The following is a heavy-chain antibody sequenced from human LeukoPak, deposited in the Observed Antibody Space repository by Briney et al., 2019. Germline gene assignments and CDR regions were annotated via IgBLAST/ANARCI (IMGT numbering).Heavy chain of an antibody. CDR2: IYYSGST. Sequence: SETLSLTCTVSGDSISSSSYSWGWIRQPPGKGLEWIGSIYYSGSTYYNPSLKSRVTISVDTSKNQFSLKLSSVTAADTAVYYCARQNYDRTFDYWGQGTLVTVSS. V-gene: IGHV4-39*01. D-gene: IGHD3-22*01. J-gene: IGHJ4*02. CDR3: ARQNYDRTFDY. CDR1: GDSISSSSYS.